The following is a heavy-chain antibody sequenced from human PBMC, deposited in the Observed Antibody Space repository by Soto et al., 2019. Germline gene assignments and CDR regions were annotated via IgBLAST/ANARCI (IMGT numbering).Heavy chain of an antibody. CDR1: GFTFSSYS. Sequence: EVQLVESGGDLVQPGGSLRLSCAASGFTFSSYSMNWVRQAPGKGLEWVSYISNSNSTIYYADSVKGRFTISRDNAKNSLYLQMNSLRAEDTAVYYCARVTTVLTPGYWGQGTLVTVSS. CDR2: ISNSNSTI. D-gene: IGHD4-17*01. V-gene: IGHV3-48*01. CDR3: ARVTTVLTPGY. J-gene: IGHJ4*02.